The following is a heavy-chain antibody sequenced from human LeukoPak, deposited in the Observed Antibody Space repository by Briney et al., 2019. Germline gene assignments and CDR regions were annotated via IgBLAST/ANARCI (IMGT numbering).Heavy chain of an antibody. V-gene: IGHV5-51*01. CDR3: ARDRYGSGSYVGYYYGMDV. CDR2: IYPGDSDT. J-gene: IGHJ6*04. CDR1: GYSFTSYW. Sequence: GESLKISCKGSGYSFTSYWIGWVRQMPGKGLEWMGIIYPGDSDTRYSPSFQGQVTISADKSISTAYLQWSSLKASGTAMYYCARDRYGSGSYVGYYYGMDVWGKGTTVTVSS. D-gene: IGHD3-10*01.